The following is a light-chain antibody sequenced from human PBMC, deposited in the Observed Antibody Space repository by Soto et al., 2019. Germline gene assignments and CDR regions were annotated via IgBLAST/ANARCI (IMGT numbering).Light chain of an antibody. CDR1: QSVSSN. CDR2: GAS. V-gene: IGKV3-15*01. Sequence: EIVLTQSPGTLSLSPGERATLSCRASQSVSSNNLAWYQQKPGQGPRLLIYGASTRATGIPARFSGSGSGTEFTLTISSLQSEDFALYYCQQYNNWPTFGQGTKVDIK. J-gene: IGKJ1*01. CDR3: QQYNNWPT.